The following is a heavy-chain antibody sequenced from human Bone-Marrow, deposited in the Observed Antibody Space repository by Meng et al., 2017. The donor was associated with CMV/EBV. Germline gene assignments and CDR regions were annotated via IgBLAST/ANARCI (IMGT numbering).Heavy chain of an antibody. CDR3: ARWGHQRHVFDY. CDR2: TYYMSKWYN. CDR1: GDSVSSESVA. Sequence: ISGDSVSSESVAWNWIRQSPSRGLEWLGRTYYMSKWYNDYAVSAKSRITINPDTSKNQFSLQLNSVTPEDTAVYYCARWGHQRHVFDYWGQGTLVTVSS. D-gene: IGHD3-16*01. J-gene: IGHJ4*02. V-gene: IGHV6-1*01.